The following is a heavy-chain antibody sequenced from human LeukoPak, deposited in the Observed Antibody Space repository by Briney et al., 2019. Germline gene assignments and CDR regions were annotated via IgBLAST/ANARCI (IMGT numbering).Heavy chain of an antibody. V-gene: IGHV3-7*01. Sequence: PGGSLRLSCVASGFTFSNYWMSWFRQTPRKELEWLGNIKEDGSEKYYLDSLKGRFTISRDNTPSSVFLQMNNLRAEDTAMYYCVRDYVWWTSDPDYWGQGTLVTVSS. CDR2: IKEDGSEK. CDR1: GFTFSNYW. J-gene: IGHJ4*02. CDR3: VRDYVWWTSDPDY. D-gene: IGHD3-16*01.